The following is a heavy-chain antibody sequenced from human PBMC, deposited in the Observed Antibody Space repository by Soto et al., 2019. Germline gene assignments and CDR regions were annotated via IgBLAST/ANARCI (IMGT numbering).Heavy chain of an antibody. Sequence: SETLSLTCAVYGGFVSSGNYYWSWIRQPPGKGLEWIGEMSHSGGTHFNPSLKSRVTISVDTSKNQFSLKMSSVTAADTALYYCARVERGTATTVVDAFDIWGPGTMVTVPS. J-gene: IGHJ3*02. D-gene: IGHD1-1*01. CDR1: GGFVSSGNYY. CDR3: ARVERGTATTVVDAFDI. CDR2: MSHSGGT. V-gene: IGHV4-61*01.